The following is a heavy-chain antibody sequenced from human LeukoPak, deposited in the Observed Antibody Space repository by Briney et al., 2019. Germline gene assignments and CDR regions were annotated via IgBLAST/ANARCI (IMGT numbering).Heavy chain of an antibody. CDR3: AKDQGHSGAWLLPRYYFDY. D-gene: IGHD6-19*01. CDR2: INSDGSST. CDR1: GFTFSSYW. Sequence: PGGSLRLSCAASGFTFSSYWMHWVRQAPGKGLVWVSRINSDGSSTSYADSVKGRFTISRDNAKNSLYLQMNSLRAEDTAVYYCAKDQGHSGAWLLPRYYFDYWGQGTLVTVSS. V-gene: IGHV3-74*01. J-gene: IGHJ4*02.